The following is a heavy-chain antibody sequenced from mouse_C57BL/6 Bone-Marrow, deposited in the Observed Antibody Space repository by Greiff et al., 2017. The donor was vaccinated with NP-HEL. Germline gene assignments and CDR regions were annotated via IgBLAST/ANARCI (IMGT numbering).Heavy chain of an antibody. CDR3: ARLYDGSTLFAY. D-gene: IGHD2-3*01. J-gene: IGHJ3*01. Sequence: QVQLQQSGAELVKPGASVKLSCKASGYTFTSYWMQWVKQRPGQGLEWIGEIDPSDSYTNYNQKFKGKATLTVDTSSSTAYMQLSSLTSEDSAVYYCARLYDGSTLFAYWGQGTLVTVSA. CDR2: IDPSDSYT. V-gene: IGHV1-50*01. CDR1: GYTFTSYW.